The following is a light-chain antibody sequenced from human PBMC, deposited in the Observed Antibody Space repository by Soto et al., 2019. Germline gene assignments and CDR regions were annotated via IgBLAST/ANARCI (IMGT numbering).Light chain of an antibody. Sequence: IVLTQTPGTLSLSPGERATLSCRASQSLSTYLAWYQQKPGKAPRLLIYHISNRATGIPERFIGSGSGTDFTLNISRLEPEDFALYYCQQFEYSVPQWTFGQGTKVDIK. CDR1: QSLSTY. CDR3: QQFEYSVPQWT. CDR2: HIS. J-gene: IGKJ1*01. V-gene: IGKV3-20*01.